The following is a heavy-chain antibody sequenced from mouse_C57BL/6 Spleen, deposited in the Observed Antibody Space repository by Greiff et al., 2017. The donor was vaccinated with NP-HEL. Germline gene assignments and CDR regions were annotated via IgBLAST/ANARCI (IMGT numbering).Heavy chain of an antibody. Sequence: EVQLQQSGPGLVKPSQSLSLTCSVTGYSITSGYYWNWIRQFPGNKLEWMGYISYDGSNNYNPSLKNRISITRDTSKNQFFLKLNSVTTEETATYYCATPREGDTNYAMDYWGQGTSVTVSS. CDR3: ATPREGDTNYAMDY. CDR2: ISYDGSN. V-gene: IGHV3-6*01. D-gene: IGHD2-12*01. CDR1: GYSITSGYY. J-gene: IGHJ4*01.